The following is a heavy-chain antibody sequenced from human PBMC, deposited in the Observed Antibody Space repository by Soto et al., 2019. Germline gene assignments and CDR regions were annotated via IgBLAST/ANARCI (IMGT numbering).Heavy chain of an antibody. Sequence: EVQLVQSGVEVKKPGESLKISCKGFGYSFSTYWIGWVRQMPGKGLEWMGIIYPGDSDTRYSPSFQGQVTISADKSINTAYLQWSSLKASGTAMYYCARLGKKEGSSWSFLDYWGQGALVTVSS. CDR3: ARLGKKEGSSWSFLDY. V-gene: IGHV5-51*03. CDR2: IYPGDSDT. J-gene: IGHJ4*02. D-gene: IGHD6-19*01. CDR1: GYSFSTYW.